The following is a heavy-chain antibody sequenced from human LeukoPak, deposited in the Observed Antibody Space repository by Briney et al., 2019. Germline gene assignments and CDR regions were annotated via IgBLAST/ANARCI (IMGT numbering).Heavy chain of an antibody. CDR1: GFTFGDYA. D-gene: IGHD3-10*01. V-gene: IGHV3-53*01. CDR3: AKIFGEF. J-gene: IGHJ4*02. Sequence: GGSLRPSCTASGFTFGDYAMSWVRQAPGKGLEWISVIYTGGSTYYADSVKGRFSISRDNSKNTLYLQMNRLRAEDTAVYYCAKIFGEFWGQGTLVTVSS. CDR2: IYTGGST.